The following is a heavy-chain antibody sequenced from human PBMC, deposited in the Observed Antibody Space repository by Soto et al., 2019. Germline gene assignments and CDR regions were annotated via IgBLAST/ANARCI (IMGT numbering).Heavy chain of an antibody. CDR1: GFTFINYA. D-gene: IGHD6-13*01. CDR2: ISNRVSDT. CDR3: AKDTYSSSWYF. Sequence: EVQLLESGGGLVQPGGSLRLSCAGSGFTFINYAMTWVRQAPGKGLEWVSSISNRVSDTYYVDSVKGRFTISRDNSKNTLYLQMNILRAEDTAVYYCAKDTYSSSWYFWGQGTLVTVSS. J-gene: IGHJ4*02. V-gene: IGHV3-23*01.